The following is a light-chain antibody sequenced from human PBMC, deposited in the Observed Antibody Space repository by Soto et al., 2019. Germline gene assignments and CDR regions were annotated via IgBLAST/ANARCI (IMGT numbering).Light chain of an antibody. CDR3: LQRSNWPIA. V-gene: IGKV3-11*02. Sequence: EIVLTQSPGTLSLSPGERATLSCRTSQNINKYLAWYQQKPGQAPRLLIHDASNRATGIPARFSGSGSGRDFTLIISSLEPEDVAVYYCLQRSNWPIAFGQGTRLEIK. CDR1: QNINKY. CDR2: DAS. J-gene: IGKJ5*01.